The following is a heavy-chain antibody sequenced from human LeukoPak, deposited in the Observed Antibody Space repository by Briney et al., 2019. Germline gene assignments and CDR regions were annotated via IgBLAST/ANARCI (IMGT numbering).Heavy chain of an antibody. Sequence: PSETLSLTGTVSGGSISSSSYYWGWIRQPPGKGLEWIGSIYYSGSTYYNPSLKSRVTISVDTSKNQFSLKLSSVTAADTAVYYCARQVWGYYDSSGYQPLFDYWGQGTLVTVSS. CDR1: GGSISSSSYY. J-gene: IGHJ4*02. D-gene: IGHD3-22*01. CDR2: IYYSGST. V-gene: IGHV4-39*01. CDR3: ARQVWGYYDSSGYQPLFDY.